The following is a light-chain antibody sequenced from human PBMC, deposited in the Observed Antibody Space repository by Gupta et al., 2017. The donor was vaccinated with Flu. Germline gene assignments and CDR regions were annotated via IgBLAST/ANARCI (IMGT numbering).Light chain of an antibody. V-gene: IGKV3-11*01. CDR3: KQRSSRPMYT. CDR1: QNIDIY. Sequence: EIVLTQYPATLSLSPGETATLSCRASQNIDIYLAWYQKKPGQAPRLLMYDVSHRAAGISVRLTGSGFGTDFTLTISSREPEDFETYSCKQRSSRPMYTFGQGTDLEMK. CDR2: DVS. J-gene: IGKJ2*01.